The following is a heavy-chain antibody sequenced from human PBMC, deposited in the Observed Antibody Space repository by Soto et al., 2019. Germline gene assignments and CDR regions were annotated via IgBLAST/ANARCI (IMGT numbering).Heavy chain of an antibody. CDR2: IWYDGSNK. J-gene: IGHJ6*02. CDR3: ARTADTAITLYYYGMDV. D-gene: IGHD5-18*01. Sequence: QVQLVESGGGVVQPGRSLRLSCAASGFTFSSYGMHWVRQAPGKGLEWVAVIWYDGSNKYYADSVKGRFTISRDNSKNTLYLQMNSLRAEDTAVYYCARTADTAITLYYYGMDVWGQGTTVTVSS. V-gene: IGHV3-33*01. CDR1: GFTFSSYG.